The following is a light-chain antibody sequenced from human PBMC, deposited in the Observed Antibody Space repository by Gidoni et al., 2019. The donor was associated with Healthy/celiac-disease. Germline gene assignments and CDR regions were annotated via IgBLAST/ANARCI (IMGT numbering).Light chain of an antibody. CDR1: QSLLHSNGYNY. CDR3: MQALQTPLYT. V-gene: IGKV2-28*01. J-gene: IGKJ2*01. Sequence: DMVMTQSPLSLPVTPGAPASISCSSSQSLLHSNGYNYLDWYLQKPGQSPQLLIYLGSNRASGVPDRFSGSGSGTDFTLKISRVEAEDVGVYYCMQALQTPLYTFGQGTKLEIK. CDR2: LGS.